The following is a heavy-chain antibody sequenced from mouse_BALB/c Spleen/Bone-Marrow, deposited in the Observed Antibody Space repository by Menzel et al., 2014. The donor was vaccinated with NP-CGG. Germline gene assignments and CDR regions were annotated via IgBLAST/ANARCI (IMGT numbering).Heavy chain of an antibody. CDR2: FYPGSGSI. Sequence: QVQLQQSGAGLVKPGASVELSCKASGYTFTEYIIHWVKQRSGQGLEWIGWFYPGSGSIKYNEKFKDKATLTADKSSSTVYMELSRLTSEDSAVYFCARHEGGEMGFDHWGQGTTLTVSS. CDR1: GYTFTEYI. D-gene: IGHD2-3*01. J-gene: IGHJ2*01. V-gene: IGHV1-62-2*01. CDR3: ARHEGGEMGFDH.